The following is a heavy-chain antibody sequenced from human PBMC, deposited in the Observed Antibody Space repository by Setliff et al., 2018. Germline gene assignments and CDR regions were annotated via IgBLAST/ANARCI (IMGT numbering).Heavy chain of an antibody. V-gene: IGHV4-39*01. Sequence: SETLSLPCTVSDDSFTSSRYYWGWIRQAPGSGLEWIGSISYSGTPYYNASVESRVTISVDTSRNQFSLELRSVTVADTATYYCVRPGGTTVVARHFDYWGQGLLVTVSS. CDR1: DDSFTSSRYY. D-gene: IGHD2-15*01. CDR2: ISYSGTP. J-gene: IGHJ4*02. CDR3: VRPGGTTVVARHFDY.